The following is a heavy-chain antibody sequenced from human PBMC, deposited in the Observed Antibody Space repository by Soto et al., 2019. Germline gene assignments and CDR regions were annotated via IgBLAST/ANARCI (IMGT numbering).Heavy chain of an antibody. V-gene: IGHV5-51*01. CDR1: GYSFTSYW. CDR3: ARMITSGGLFDRFDY. D-gene: IGHD3-16*02. CDR2: IYPGDSDT. Sequence: GESLKISCKGSGYSFTSYWIGWVRQMPGKGLEWMGIIYPGDSDTKYGPSFQGQVTISADKSISTASLQWSSLKASDTAMYYCARMITSGGLFDRFDYWGQGTLVTVSS. J-gene: IGHJ4*02.